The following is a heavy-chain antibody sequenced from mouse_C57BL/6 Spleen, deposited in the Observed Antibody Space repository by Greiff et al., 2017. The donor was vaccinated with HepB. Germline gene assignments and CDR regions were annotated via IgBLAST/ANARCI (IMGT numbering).Heavy chain of an antibody. CDR2: IYPGDGDT. V-gene: IGHV1-82*01. Sequence: QVQLQQSGPELVKPGASVKISCKASGYAFSSSWMNWVKQRPGKGLEWIGRIYPGDGDTNYNGKFKGKATLTADKSSSTAYMQLSSLTSEDSAVYFCARGDLYYGSSQYYFDYWGQGTTLTVSS. D-gene: IGHD1-1*01. CDR3: ARGDLYYGSSQYYFDY. CDR1: GYAFSSSW. J-gene: IGHJ2*01.